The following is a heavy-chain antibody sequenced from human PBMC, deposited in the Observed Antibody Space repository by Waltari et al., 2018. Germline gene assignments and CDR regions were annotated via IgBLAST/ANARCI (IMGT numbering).Heavy chain of an antibody. J-gene: IGHJ2*01. CDR1: DGSISIFY. CDR3: ARDTGGWYYDL. D-gene: IGHD3-10*01. V-gene: IGHV4-59*01. Sequence: VQLLQSGPGLVKPSETLSLPCTVSDGSISIFYWTWIRQPPGKGPEWIGYISTSGGTKYNPSLQSRVSFSVDTSRNQFSLRLTSVTAADTALYYCARDTGGWYYDLWGRGSLVTVSA. CDR2: ISTSGGT.